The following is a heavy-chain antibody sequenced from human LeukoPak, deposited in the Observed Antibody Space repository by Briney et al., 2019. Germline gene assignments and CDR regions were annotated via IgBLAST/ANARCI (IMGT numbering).Heavy chain of an antibody. D-gene: IGHD3-10*01. CDR2: IYYSGST. CDR3: ARGVLMVRGVITHYFDY. V-gene: IGHV4-39*07. Sequence: KPSETLSLTCTVSGGSISSSSYYWGWIRQPPGKGLEWIGSIYYSGSTYYNPALKSRVTISVDTSKNQFSLKLSSVTAADTAVYYCARGVLMVRGVITHYFDYWGQGTLVTVSS. J-gene: IGHJ4*02. CDR1: GGSISSSSYY.